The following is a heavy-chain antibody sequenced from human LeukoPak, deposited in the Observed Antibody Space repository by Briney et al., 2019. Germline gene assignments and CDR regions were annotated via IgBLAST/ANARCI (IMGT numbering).Heavy chain of an antibody. Sequence: GGSLRLSXASSGFTFNNYAMTWVRQAPGKGLEWLSSITASGGSTYCADSVKGRFTISRDNSKNTLYLQMSSLRAEDTAVYYCARDYPTSGIVTIFDYWGQGTLVTVSS. V-gene: IGHV3-23*01. CDR3: ARDYPTSGIVTIFDY. J-gene: IGHJ4*02. D-gene: IGHD1-1*01. CDR2: ITASGGST. CDR1: GFTFNNYA.